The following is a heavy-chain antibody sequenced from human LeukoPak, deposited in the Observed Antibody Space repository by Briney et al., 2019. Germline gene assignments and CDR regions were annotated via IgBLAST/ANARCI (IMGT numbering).Heavy chain of an antibody. CDR2: VIPILGIA. CDR1: GGTFTNSA. D-gene: IGHD3-9*01. CDR3: ATDYYDILTGYYKGGPCDS. Sequence: SVKVSCKAPGGTFTNSAINWVRQAPGPGLEWMGRVIPILGIANYAQKFQGRLTITADRSTSTAYMELSSLRSDDSAMYYCATDYYDILTGYYKGGPCDSWGQGTLVTVS. J-gene: IGHJ4*02. V-gene: IGHV1-69*04.